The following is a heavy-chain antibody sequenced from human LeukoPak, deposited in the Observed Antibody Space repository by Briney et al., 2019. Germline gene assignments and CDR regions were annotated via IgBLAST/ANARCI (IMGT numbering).Heavy chain of an antibody. J-gene: IGHJ4*02. Sequence: GASVKVSCKASGYTFTSYGISWVRQAPGQGLEWMGIINPSGGSTSYAQKFQGRVTMTRDTSTSTVYMELSSLRSEDTAVYYCARGSIAVAADWGQGTLVTVSS. V-gene: IGHV1-46*01. CDR3: ARGSIAVAAD. D-gene: IGHD6-19*01. CDR2: INPSGGST. CDR1: GYTFTSYG.